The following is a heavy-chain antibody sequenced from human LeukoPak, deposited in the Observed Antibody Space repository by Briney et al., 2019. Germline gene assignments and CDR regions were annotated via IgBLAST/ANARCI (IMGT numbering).Heavy chain of an antibody. J-gene: IGHJ4*02. D-gene: IGHD5-12*01. CDR2: IYHSGST. Sequence: PSETLSLTCAVSGGSISSSNWWSWVRQPPGKGLEWIGEIYHSGSTNYNPSLKSRVTISVDKSKNQFSLKLSSVTAADTAVYYCARAGDYDYTKSKGFDYWGQGTLVTVSS. CDR1: GGSISSSNW. CDR3: ARAGDYDYTKSKGFDY. V-gene: IGHV4-4*02.